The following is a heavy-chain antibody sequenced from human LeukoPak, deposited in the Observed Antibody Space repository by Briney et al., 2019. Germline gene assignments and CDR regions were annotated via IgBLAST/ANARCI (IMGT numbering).Heavy chain of an antibody. Sequence: ASVKVSCKASGYTFTGYYMHWVRQAPGQGLEWMGWINPNSGGTNYAQKFQGRVTMTRDTSISTAYMELSRLRSDDTAMYYCARAEWELPTSPDYWGQGTLVTVSS. CDR2: INPNSGGT. CDR3: ARAEWELPTSPDY. V-gene: IGHV1-2*02. CDR1: GYTFTGYY. J-gene: IGHJ4*02. D-gene: IGHD1-26*01.